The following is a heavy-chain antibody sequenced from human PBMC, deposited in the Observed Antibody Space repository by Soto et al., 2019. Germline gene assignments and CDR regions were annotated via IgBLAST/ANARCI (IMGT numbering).Heavy chain of an antibody. Sequence: QLQLQESGPGLVKPSETLSLTCTVSGGSISSSSYYWGWIRQPPGKGLEWIGNIYNSGRTYYTPSLKSRVTISVHTSKNRFSLKLSSVTAADTATYYCARPITMVRGVRYFDYWGQGTLVTVSS. D-gene: IGHD3-10*01. V-gene: IGHV4-39*01. CDR1: GGSISSSSYY. CDR2: IYNSGRT. J-gene: IGHJ4*02. CDR3: ARPITMVRGVRYFDY.